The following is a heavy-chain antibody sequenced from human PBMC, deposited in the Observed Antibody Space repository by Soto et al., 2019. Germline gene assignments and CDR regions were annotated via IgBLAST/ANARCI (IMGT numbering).Heavy chain of an antibody. CDR3: ARVRITMVRGVISSVYYYYGMDV. J-gene: IGHJ6*02. V-gene: IGHV1-69*13. D-gene: IGHD3-10*01. Sequence: SVKVSCKASGGTFSSYAISWVRQAPGQGLEWMGGIIPIFGTANYAQKFQGRVTIAADESTSTAYMELSSLRSEDTAVYYCARVRITMVRGVISSVYYYYGMDVWGQGTTVTVSS. CDR1: GGTFSSYA. CDR2: IIPIFGTA.